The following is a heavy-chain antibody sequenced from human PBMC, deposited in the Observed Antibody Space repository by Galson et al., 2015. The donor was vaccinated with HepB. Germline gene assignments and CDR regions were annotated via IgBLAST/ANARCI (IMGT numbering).Heavy chain of an antibody. J-gene: IGHJ3*02. CDR1: GFTVSSNY. CDR3: ARVAATSSLLYAFDI. Sequence: SLRLSCAASGFTVSSNYMSWVRQAPGKGLEWVSVIYSGGSTYYADSVKGRFTISRDNSKNTLYLQMNSLRAEDTAVYYCARVAATSSLLYAFDIWGQGTMVTVSS. D-gene: IGHD2-15*01. CDR2: IYSGGST. V-gene: IGHV3-53*01.